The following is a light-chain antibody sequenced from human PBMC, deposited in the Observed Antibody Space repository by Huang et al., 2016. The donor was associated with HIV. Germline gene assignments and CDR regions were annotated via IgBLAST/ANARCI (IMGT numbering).Light chain of an antibody. V-gene: IGKV1-5*01. J-gene: IGKJ2*01. CDR2: DAS. CDR3: QQYNTYPYT. Sequence: DIQMTQSPSTLSASVGDRVTITCRASQSINSWLAWYQQKPGKAPKLLIFDASSLDSGGPSRFSGSGYGTEFTLTISGLQPDNFATYYCQQYNTYPYTFGQGTKLEIK. CDR1: QSINSW.